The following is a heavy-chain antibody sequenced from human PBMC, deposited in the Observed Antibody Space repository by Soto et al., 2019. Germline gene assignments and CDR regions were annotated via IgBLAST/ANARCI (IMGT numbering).Heavy chain of an antibody. V-gene: IGHV4-59*08. Sequence: QVQLQESGPGLVKPSETLSLTCTVSGGSISSYYWSWIRQPPGKGLEWIGYIYYSGSTNYNPSLKSRVTISVDTSKNQFSLKLSSVTAADTAVYYCARHPPYYYYYYMDVWGKGTTVTVSS. CDR1: GGSISSYY. J-gene: IGHJ6*03. CDR2: IYYSGST. CDR3: ARHPPYYYYYYMDV.